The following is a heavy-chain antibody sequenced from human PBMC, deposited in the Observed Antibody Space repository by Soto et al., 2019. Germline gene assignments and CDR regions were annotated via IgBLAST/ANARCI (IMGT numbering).Heavy chain of an antibody. V-gene: IGHV4-34*01. D-gene: IGHD3-9*01. CDR3: ARGPPDYDILTGYAHPFDY. J-gene: IGHJ4*02. CDR1: GGSFSGYY. Sequence: TSETLSLTCAVYGGSFSGYYWSWIRQPPGKGLEWIGEINHSGSTNYNPSLKSRVTISVDTSKNQFSLKLSSVTAADTAVYYCARGPPDYDILTGYAHPFDYWGQGTLVTVSS. CDR2: INHSGST.